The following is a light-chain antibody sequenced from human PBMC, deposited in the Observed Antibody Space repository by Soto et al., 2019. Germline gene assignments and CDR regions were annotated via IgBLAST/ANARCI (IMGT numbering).Light chain of an antibody. J-gene: IGKJ4*01. CDR1: QGISNY. CDR2: AAS. Sequence: DIQMTQSPSSLSASVGDRVTITCRASQGISNYLAWYQQKPGKVPKLLIYAASTLQSGVPSRFSGGECGKDSPLPISSLQPEDFATYYCQRNNSAPFTLGGGTRWIS. CDR3: QRNNSAPFT. V-gene: IGKV1-27*01.